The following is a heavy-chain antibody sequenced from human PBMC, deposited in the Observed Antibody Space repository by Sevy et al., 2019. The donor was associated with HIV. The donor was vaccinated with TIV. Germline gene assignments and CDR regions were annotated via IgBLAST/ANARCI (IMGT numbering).Heavy chain of an antibody. Sequence: GESLKISCKGSGYSFTSYWIGWVRQRPGKGLEWVGIIYPGDSDARYSPSFQGQVTISAAKSISTAYLQWSSLKASDTAMYYCARRSTGIVGTHFDYWGQGPLVTVSS. CDR1: GYSFTSYW. CDR3: ARRSTGIVGTHFDY. CDR2: IYPGDSDA. D-gene: IGHD1-26*01. J-gene: IGHJ4*02. V-gene: IGHV5-51*01.